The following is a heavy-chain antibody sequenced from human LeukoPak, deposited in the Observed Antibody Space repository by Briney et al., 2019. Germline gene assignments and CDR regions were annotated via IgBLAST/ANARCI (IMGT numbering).Heavy chain of an antibody. D-gene: IGHD2-2*01. J-gene: IGHJ6*02. CDR2: IIPIFGTA. CDR1: GGTFSSYA. V-gene: IGHV1-69*13. CDR3: AREGSGSTSRYYYYGMDV. Sequence: ASVKVSCMASGGTFSSYAISWVRQAPGQGLEWMGGIIPIFGTANYAQKFQGRVTITADESTSTAYMELSSLRSEDMAVYYCAREGSGSTSRYYYYGMDVWGQGTTVTVSS.